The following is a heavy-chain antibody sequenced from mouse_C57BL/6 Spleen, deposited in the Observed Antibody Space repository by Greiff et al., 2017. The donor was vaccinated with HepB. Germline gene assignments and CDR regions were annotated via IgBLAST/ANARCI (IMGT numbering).Heavy chain of an antibody. V-gene: IGHV1-82*01. CDR2: IYPGDGDT. Sequence: VQRVESGPELVKPGASVKISCKASGYAFSSSWMNWVKQRPGKGLEWIGRIYPGDGDTNYNGKFKGKATLTADKSSSTAYMQLSSLTSEDSAVYFCARSRGAMDYWGQGTSVTVSS. J-gene: IGHJ4*01. CDR3: ARSRGAMDY. CDR1: GYAFSSSW.